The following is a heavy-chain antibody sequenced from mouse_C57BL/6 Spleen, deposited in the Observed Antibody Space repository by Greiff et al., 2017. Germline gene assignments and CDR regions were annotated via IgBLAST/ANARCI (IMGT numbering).Heavy chain of an antibody. CDR3: ARSDYGSSYGFAY. CDR1: GYTFTSYW. D-gene: IGHD1-1*01. V-gene: IGHV1-7*01. J-gene: IGHJ3*01. CDR2: INTSSGYT. Sequence: QVQLQQSGAELAKPGASVKLSCKASGYTFTSYWMHWVKQRTGQGLEWIGYINTSSGYTKYNHKFKDKATLTAYKSSGTAYMQLSSLTYEDSAVYYCARSDYGSSYGFAYWGQGTLVTVSA.